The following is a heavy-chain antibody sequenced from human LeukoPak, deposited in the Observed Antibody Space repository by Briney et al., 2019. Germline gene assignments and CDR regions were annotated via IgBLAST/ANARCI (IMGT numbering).Heavy chain of an antibody. CDR1: GYTLTELS. J-gene: IGHJ4*02. D-gene: IGHD3-22*01. V-gene: IGHV1-24*01. CDR3: ATHAYYYDSSGYYFLRGRWDY. Sequence: ASVKVSCKVSGYTLTELSMHWVRQAPGKGLEWMGGFDPEDGETIYAQKFQGRVTMTEDTSTDTAYMELSSLRSEDTAVYYCATHAYYYDSSGYYFLRGRWDYWGQGTLVTVSS. CDR2: FDPEDGET.